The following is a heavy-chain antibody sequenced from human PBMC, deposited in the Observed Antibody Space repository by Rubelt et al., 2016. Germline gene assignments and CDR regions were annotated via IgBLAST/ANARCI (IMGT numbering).Heavy chain of an antibody. D-gene: IGHD7-27*01. Sequence: QVQLQESGPGLVKPSETLSLTCIVSGGSISSTYWSWIRQPPGTGLEWIGYIYYTGNTYYNPSLKSRVTMSVDTSKNQFSLMLSSVTAADTAVDDGASPSTGVLNWYFDLGGRGTLVTVSS. CDR2: IYYTGNT. CDR1: GGSISSTY. V-gene: IGHV4-59*01. CDR3: ASPSTGVLNWYFDL. J-gene: IGHJ2*01.